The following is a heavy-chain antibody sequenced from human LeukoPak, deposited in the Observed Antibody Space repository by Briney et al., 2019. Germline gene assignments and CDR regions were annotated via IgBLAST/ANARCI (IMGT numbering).Heavy chain of an antibody. Sequence: PGRSLRLSCATSALTFSHYGMHWVRQAPGKGLEWVAVIWSDGTNTYYGDPVKGRFTISRDNFQRTVYLQMNSLRAEDTAVYYCAKDAQRGFDYSNSLDKWGQGTLVTVSS. J-gene: IGHJ4*02. CDR3: AKDAQRGFDYSNSLDK. V-gene: IGHV3-33*06. D-gene: IGHD4-11*01. CDR1: ALTFSHYG. CDR2: IWSDGTNT.